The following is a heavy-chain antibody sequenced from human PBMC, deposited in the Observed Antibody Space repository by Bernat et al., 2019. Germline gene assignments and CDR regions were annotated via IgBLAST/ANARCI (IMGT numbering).Heavy chain of an antibody. J-gene: IGHJ4*02. Sequence: QLQLQESGPGLVKPSETLSLTCTVSGGSISSSSYYWGWIRQPPGKGLEWIGSIYYSGSTYYNPSLKCRVTISVDTSKNQFSLNLRSVTAADTAVYYCARGLSGGYEGGYFDYWGQGTLVTVSS. D-gene: IGHD6-19*01. CDR2: IYYSGST. CDR1: GGSISSSSYY. V-gene: IGHV4-39*01. CDR3: ARGLSGGYEGGYFDY.